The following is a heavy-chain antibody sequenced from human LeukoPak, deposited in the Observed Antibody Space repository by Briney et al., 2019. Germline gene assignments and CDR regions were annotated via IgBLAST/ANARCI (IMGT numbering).Heavy chain of an antibody. Sequence: ASVKVSCKASGYTFTGYYMHWVRQAPGQGLEWMGWINPNRGGTNYAQKFQGRVTMTRDTSISTAYMELSRLRSDDTAVYYCARFSSGWSFDYWGQGTLVTVSS. D-gene: IGHD6-19*01. CDR3: ARFSSGWSFDY. CDR2: INPNRGGT. V-gene: IGHV1-2*02. J-gene: IGHJ4*02. CDR1: GYTFTGYY.